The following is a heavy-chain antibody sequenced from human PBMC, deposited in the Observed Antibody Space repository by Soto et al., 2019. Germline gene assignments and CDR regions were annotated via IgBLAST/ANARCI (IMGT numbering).Heavy chain of an antibody. J-gene: IGHJ6*02. CDR3: ARDLSSARYCSGGSCYYYGMDV. CDR1: GYTFTGYY. Sequence: QVQLVQSGAEVKKPGASVKVSCKASGYTFTGYYMHWVRQAPGQGLEWMGWINPNSGGTNYAQKFQGWVTVTRDTSISTAYMELSRLRSDDTAVYYCARDLSSARYCSGGSCYYYGMDVWGQGTTVTVSS. V-gene: IGHV1-2*04. CDR2: INPNSGGT. D-gene: IGHD2-15*01.